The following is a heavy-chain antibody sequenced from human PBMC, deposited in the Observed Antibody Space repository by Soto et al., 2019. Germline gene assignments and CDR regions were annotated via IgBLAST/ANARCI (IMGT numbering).Heavy chain of an antibody. D-gene: IGHD6-19*01. V-gene: IGHV1-69*12. Sequence: QVQLVQSGAEVKKPGSSVKVSCKASGGTFSSYAISWVRQAPGQGLEWMGGIIPIFGTANYAQKFQGRVAITADESTSTAYMELRSLSSEDTAVYYCARDRSYSSGWYRFDPWGQGTLVTVSS. CDR2: IIPIFGTA. CDR1: GGTFSSYA. CDR3: ARDRSYSSGWYRFDP. J-gene: IGHJ5*02.